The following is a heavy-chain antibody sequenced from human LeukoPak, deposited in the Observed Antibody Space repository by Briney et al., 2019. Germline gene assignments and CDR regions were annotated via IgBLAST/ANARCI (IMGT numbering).Heavy chain of an antibody. CDR3: ARGRGVGATALDY. D-gene: IGHD1-26*01. J-gene: IGHJ4*02. CDR2: IKQDGSEK. Sequence: GGSLRLSCAASGFTFTTYWMGWVRQAPGKGLEWVASIKQDGSEKYYVDSVKGRFSISRDNAENSLYLQMNSLRADDTAFYYCARGRGVGATALDYWGQGTLVTVSS. CDR1: GFTFTTYW. V-gene: IGHV3-7*04.